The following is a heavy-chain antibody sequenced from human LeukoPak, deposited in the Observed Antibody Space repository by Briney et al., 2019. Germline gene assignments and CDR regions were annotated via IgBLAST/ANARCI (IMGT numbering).Heavy chain of an antibody. CDR2: ITQDGSEN. CDR3: TKGRSHHY. D-gene: IGHD3-10*01. J-gene: IGHJ4*02. Sequence: GGSLRLSCAASGFTFSDYWMGWVRQAPGKGLEWVANITQDGSENYYVDSVKGRFTISRDNAKNSLYLQMNSLRAEDTAVYYCTKGRSHHYWGQGTLVTVST. CDR1: GFTFSDYW. V-gene: IGHV3-7*01.